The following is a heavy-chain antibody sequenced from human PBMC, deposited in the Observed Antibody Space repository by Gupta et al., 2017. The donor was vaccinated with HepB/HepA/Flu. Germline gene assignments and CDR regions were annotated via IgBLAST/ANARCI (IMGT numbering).Heavy chain of an antibody. Sequence: QVQLVQSGAEVKKVGASVTVSCKASGFAFSAYYIHWVRQAPGQGLEWMGWINPNSGGTKYAQRFQAWVTMTRDTSINTAYMELRRLRSDDTAIYYCARGRMGQYYYYYGVDVWGQGTTVTVSS. J-gene: IGHJ6*02. V-gene: IGHV1-2*04. D-gene: IGHD1-26*01. CDR1: GFAFSAYY. CDR2: INPNSGGT. CDR3: ARGRMGQYYYYYGVDV.